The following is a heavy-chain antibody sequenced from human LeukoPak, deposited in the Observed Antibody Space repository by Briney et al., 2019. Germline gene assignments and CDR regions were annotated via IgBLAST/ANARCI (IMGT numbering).Heavy chain of an antibody. CDR3: VKDGRYLDY. CDR2: IKEDDSEI. CDR1: GFAFGGSW. Sequence: PGGSLRLSCAASGFAFGGSWMSWVRQAPGKGLEWVANIKEDDSEIYYVDSVKGRFTISRDNAKTSVYLQMNSLRADDTAIYYCVKDGRYLDYWGQGTLATVS. J-gene: IGHJ4*02. D-gene: IGHD3-16*02. V-gene: IGHV3-7*04.